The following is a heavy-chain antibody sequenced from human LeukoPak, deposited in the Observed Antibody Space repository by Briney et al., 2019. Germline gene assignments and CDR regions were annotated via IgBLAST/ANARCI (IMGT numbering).Heavy chain of an antibody. V-gene: IGHV1-24*01. Sequence: ASVKVSCKVSGYTLTELSMHWVRQAPGKGLEWMGGFDPEDGETIYAQKFQGRVTMTEDTSTDTVYMELTSLRSEDTAVYYCAREVMDNLRFDYWGQGTLVTVSS. CDR2: FDPEDGET. CDR3: AREVMDNLRFDY. J-gene: IGHJ4*02. D-gene: IGHD1-14*01. CDR1: GYTLTELS.